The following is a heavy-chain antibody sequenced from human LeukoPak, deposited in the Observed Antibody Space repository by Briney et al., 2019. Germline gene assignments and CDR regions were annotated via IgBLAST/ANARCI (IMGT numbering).Heavy chain of an antibody. CDR3: ARLTRGGGYTYVHDVFDI. Sequence: KASETLSLTCTVSSGSISSSSYYWGWIRQPPGKGLEWIANVYYSGSTYYNPSLKSRVTISVDTSNNQFSLRLSSVTATDTAVYYCARLTRGGGYTYVHDVFDIWGQGKMVTVSP. J-gene: IGHJ3*02. D-gene: IGHD5-18*01. V-gene: IGHV4-39*01. CDR1: SGSISSSSYY. CDR2: VYYSGST.